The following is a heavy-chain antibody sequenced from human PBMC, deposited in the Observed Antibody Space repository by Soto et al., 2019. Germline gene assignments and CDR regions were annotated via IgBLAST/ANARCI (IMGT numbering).Heavy chain of an antibody. CDR3: ARVYIPHYYYYGKDV. CDR2: IIPIFGTA. V-gene: IGHV1-69*13. D-gene: IGHD2-8*01. CDR1: GGTFSSYA. Sequence: SVKVSCKASGGTFSSYAISWVRQAPGQGLEWMGGIIPIFGTANYAQKFQGRVTITADESTSTAYMELSSLRSEDTAVYYCARVYIPHYYYYGKDVWGQGTKVTVSS. J-gene: IGHJ6*02.